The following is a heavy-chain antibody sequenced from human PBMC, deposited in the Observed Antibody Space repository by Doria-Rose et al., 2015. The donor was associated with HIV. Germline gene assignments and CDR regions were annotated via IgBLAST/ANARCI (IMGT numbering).Heavy chain of an antibody. Sequence: TLSLTCSVSGASVRSRGCYWNWIRQVPGKGLESLGYTYYTGTSDYSPSLKSRLNMAVDTSKNQFSLKLSFVTVADTAVYYCARMGSYRELDYWGQGALVIGSA. V-gene: IGHV4-31*03. D-gene: IGHD3-3*01. CDR1: GASVRSRGCY. CDR3: ARMGSYRELDY. CDR2: TYYTGTS. J-gene: IGHJ4*02.